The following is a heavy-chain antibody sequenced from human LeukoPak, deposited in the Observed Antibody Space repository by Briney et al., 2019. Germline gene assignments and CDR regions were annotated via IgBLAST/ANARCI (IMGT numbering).Heavy chain of an antibody. CDR3: AKDRGHYYDRGTSLGLFDH. V-gene: IGHV3-23*01. CDR1: GFAFSTNA. CDR2: ISGSGDST. D-gene: IGHD3-22*01. J-gene: IGHJ4*02. Sequence: GGSLRLSCAASGFAFSTNAMSWVRQAPGKGLEWVSGISGSGDSTFYADSVMGRFTISRDNSNNTVFLRMNSLRAEDTAIYYCAKDRGHYYDRGTSLGLFDHWGQGALVTVSS.